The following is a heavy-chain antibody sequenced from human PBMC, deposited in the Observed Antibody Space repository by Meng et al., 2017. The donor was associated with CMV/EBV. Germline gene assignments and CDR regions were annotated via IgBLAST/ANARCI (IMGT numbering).Heavy chain of an antibody. Sequence: GGSLRLSCAASGFTFSSYSMNWVRQAPGKGLEWVSSISSGGSYIYYADSVKGRFTISRDNAKNSLYLQMNRLRAEDTAVYYCARALSQRITIFEGISSHYYYGMDVWGQGTTVTVSS. D-gene: IGHD3-3*01. V-gene: IGHV3-21*01. CDR2: ISSGGSYI. J-gene: IGHJ6*02. CDR3: ARALSQRITIFEGISSHYYYGMDV. CDR1: GFTFSSYS.